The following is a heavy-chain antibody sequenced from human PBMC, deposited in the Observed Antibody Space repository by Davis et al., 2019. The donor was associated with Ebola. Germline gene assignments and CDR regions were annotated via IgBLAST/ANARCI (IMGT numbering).Heavy chain of an antibody. Sequence: MPSETLSLTCAVYGGSFSYYYWSWIRQPPGKGLEWIGEINHSGSTNYNPSLKSRVTISVDTSKNQFSLKLSSVTAADTAVYYCAKAQECSSTTCYAFDIWGQGTMVTVSS. J-gene: IGHJ3*02. CDR3: AKAQECSSTTCYAFDI. D-gene: IGHD6-13*01. CDR1: GGSFSYYY. V-gene: IGHV4-34*01. CDR2: INHSGST.